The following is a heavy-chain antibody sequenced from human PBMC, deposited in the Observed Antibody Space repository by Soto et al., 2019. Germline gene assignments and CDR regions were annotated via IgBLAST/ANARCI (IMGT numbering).Heavy chain of an antibody. Sequence: EVQLVESGGGLVQPGGSLRVSCAASGFTFGSYWMNWVRQAPGKGLVWVSRIDSDGSSTTYADSVKGRFTTSRDNAKNTLYLQMSSLRVEDTAVYYCARGRPYGMYVWCQGTTVTVSS. CDR3: ARGRPYGMYV. V-gene: IGHV3-74*01. CDR1: GFTFGSYW. CDR2: IDSDGSST. J-gene: IGHJ6*02.